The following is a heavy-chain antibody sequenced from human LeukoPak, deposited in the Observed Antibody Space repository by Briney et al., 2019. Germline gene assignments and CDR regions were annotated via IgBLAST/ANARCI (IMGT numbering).Heavy chain of an antibody. CDR3: ARGYYYGSGSYWPDY. CDR2: INPNSGGT. V-gene: IGHV1-2*06. D-gene: IGHD3-10*01. J-gene: IGHJ4*02. Sequence: GASVKVSCKASGYTFTSYYMHWVRQAPGEGLEWMGRINPNSGGTNYAQKFQGRVTMTRDTSISTAYMELSRLRSDDTAVYYCARGYYYGSGSYWPDYWGQGTLVTVSS. CDR1: GYTFTSYY.